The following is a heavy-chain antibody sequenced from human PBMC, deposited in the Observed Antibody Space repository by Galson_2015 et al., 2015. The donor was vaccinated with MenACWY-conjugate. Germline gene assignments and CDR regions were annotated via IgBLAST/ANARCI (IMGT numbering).Heavy chain of an antibody. V-gene: IGHV1-69*04. CDR2: IIPILAIA. J-gene: IGHJ4*02. Sequence: GRIIPILAIADYAQNFQGRVTITADKSTSTAYMELSSLRSEDTAVYYCARDFSRVIGSSYGPPLYFDSWGQGTPVTVSS. CDR3: ARDFSRVIGSSYGPPLYFDS. D-gene: IGHD5-18*01.